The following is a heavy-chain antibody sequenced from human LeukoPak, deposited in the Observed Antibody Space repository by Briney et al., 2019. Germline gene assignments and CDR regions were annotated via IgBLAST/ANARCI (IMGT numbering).Heavy chain of an antibody. CDR3: ARVLAVAGYFYHFSMDV. CDR1: GFTFSDYN. Sequence: PGGSLRLSCAASGFTFSDYNMNWVRQAPGKGLEWVSYISGSSSPIYYADSVKGRFTISRDNAKNSLYLQMNSLRAEDTAVYYCARVLAVAGYFYHFSMDVWGKGTTVTVSS. J-gene: IGHJ6*03. D-gene: IGHD6-19*01. V-gene: IGHV3-48*01. CDR2: ISGSSSPI.